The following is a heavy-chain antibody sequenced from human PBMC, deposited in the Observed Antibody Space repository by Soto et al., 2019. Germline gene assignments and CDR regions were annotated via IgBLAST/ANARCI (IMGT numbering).Heavy chain of an antibody. V-gene: IGHV3-30-3*01. CDR3: ARDLEYSSWADQHGMDV. D-gene: IGHD6-6*01. J-gene: IGHJ6*02. Sequence: GGSLRLSCAASGFTFSSYAMHWVRQAPGKGLEWVAVISYDGSNKYYADYVKGRFTISRDNSKNTLYLQMNSLRAEDTAVYYCARDLEYSSWADQHGMDVWGQGTTVTVSS. CDR1: GFTFSSYA. CDR2: ISYDGSNK.